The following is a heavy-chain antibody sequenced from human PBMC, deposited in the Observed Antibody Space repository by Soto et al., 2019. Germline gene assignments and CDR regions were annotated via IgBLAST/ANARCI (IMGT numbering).Heavy chain of an antibody. D-gene: IGHD3-22*01. CDR3: ARVSWGDSSGYYWGGDDY. J-gene: IGHJ4*02. CDR1: GYTFTSYY. V-gene: IGHV1-46*01. Sequence: VSVKVSCKASGYTFTSYYMHWVRQAPGQGLEWMGIINPSGGSTSYAQKFQGRVTMTRDTSTSTVYMELSSLRSEDTAVYYCARVSWGDSSGYYWGGDDYWGQGTLVTVSS. CDR2: INPSGGST.